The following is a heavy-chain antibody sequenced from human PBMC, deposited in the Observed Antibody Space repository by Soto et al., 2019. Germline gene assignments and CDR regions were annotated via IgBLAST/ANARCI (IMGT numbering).Heavy chain of an antibody. CDR1: AYSICSGSA. CDR2: IYHGVTS. J-gene: IGHJ4*01. D-gene: IGHD6-19*01. CDR3: ARVHVMVVAGSTFDY. Sequence: SKTQSLTRPASAYSICSGSACASVRHGKGKGPAWIASIYHGVTSFYNPSLKSRITISVDTSNNQFSLKLTSVPAADTAVYYCARVHVMVVAGSTFDYWGHGTLVPVS. V-gene: IGHV4-38-2*01.